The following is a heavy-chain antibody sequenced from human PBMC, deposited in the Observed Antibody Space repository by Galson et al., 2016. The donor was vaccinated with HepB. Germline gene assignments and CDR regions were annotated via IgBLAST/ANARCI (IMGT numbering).Heavy chain of an antibody. CDR2: FDPGDGEA. CDR1: GYTLIGLS. D-gene: IGHD6-6*01. J-gene: IGHJ6*04. Sequence: SVKVSCKVSGYTLIGLSMHWVRQAPGKGLEWMGGFDPGDGEAKYAQKFQDRVTLTEDTSTDTGYMELRSVRSDDTAVYYCVTDNPFRTARRGEGPYGMDVWGEGTTVIVSS. V-gene: IGHV1-24*01. CDR3: VTDNPFRTARRGEGPYGMDV.